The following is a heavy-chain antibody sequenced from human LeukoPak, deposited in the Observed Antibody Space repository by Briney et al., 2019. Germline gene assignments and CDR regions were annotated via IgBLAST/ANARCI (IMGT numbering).Heavy chain of an antibody. CDR1: GGSISSHY. CDR3: AGNQRITILGVVRANYYYYMDV. CDR2: IYYSGST. Sequence: SETLSLTCTVSGGSISSHYWSWIRQPPGKGLEWIGYIYYSGSTNYNPSLKSRVTISVDTSKNQFSLKLSSVTTADTAVYYCAGNQRITILGVVRANYYYYMDVWGKGTTVTGSS. V-gene: IGHV4-59*11. D-gene: IGHD3-3*01. J-gene: IGHJ6*03.